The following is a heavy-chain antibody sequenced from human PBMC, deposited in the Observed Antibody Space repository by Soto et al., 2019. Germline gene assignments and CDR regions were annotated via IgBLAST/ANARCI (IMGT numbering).Heavy chain of an antibody. V-gene: IGHV3-11*06. CDR1: GFTFSDSS. CDR2: TGSGPSYT. Sequence: QVQLVESGGGLVRHGESLRLSCAASGFTFSDSSLNWFPQPPGKGLEWVPYTGSGPSYTTYADSVKGRLSISRDNAKNSLFLHMNSLRAEDTAVYYFARSVGSSTRFDPWGQGTLVTVSS. J-gene: IGHJ5*02. D-gene: IGHD6-13*01. CDR3: ARSVGSSTRFDP.